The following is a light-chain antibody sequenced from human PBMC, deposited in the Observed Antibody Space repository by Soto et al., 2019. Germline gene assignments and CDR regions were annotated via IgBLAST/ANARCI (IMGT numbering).Light chain of an antibody. V-gene: IGLV1-40*01. CDR3: QSYDTTLSAWI. J-gene: IGLJ2*01. Sequence: QAVVTQPPSVSGAPGQSVTISCTGSSSNIGAGYHVHWYQHLPGTAPKLLIYNNFNRPFGVPSRISGSKSGTSASLAITGLQANDEADYYCQSYDTTLSAWIFGGGTKLTVL. CDR2: NNF. CDR1: SSNIGAGYH.